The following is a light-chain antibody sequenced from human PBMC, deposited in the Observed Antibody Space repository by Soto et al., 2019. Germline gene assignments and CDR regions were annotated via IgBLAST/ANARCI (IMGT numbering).Light chain of an antibody. CDR3: SSYTSTNTHV. V-gene: IGLV2-14*03. CDR2: DVD. J-gene: IGLJ1*01. Sequence: SALTHPASLFRAPGQALTTPRPWTTRDVGGYKYVSWFQQHPGKAPKLMIYDVDNRPSGVSNRFSGSKSGNTASLTISGLQAEDEADYYCSSYTSTNTHVFGTGTKVTVL. CDR1: TRDVGGYKY.